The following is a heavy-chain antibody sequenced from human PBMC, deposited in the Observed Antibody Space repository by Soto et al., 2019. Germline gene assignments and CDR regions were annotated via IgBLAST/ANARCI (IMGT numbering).Heavy chain of an antibody. D-gene: IGHD4-17*01. CDR3: ARDIYGRMATVVTPRYFDR. CDR2: ICHSGST. V-gene: IGHV4-30-2*01. J-gene: IGHJ2*01. CDR1: GGSISSGGYS. Sequence: QLQLQESGSGLVKPSQTLSLTCAVSGGSISSGGYSWSWIRQPPGKGLEWIGYICHSGSTYYNPDLKRRVHISVDRSKNQFSRKLSSVTAADTAVYYCARDIYGRMATVVTPRYFDRWGRGTLVTVSS.